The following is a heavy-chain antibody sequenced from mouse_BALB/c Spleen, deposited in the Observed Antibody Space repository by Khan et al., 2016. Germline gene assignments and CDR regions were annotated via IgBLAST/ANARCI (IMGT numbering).Heavy chain of an antibody. D-gene: IGHD1-1*01. J-gene: IGHJ2*01. Sequence: QVQLQQSGAELARPGASVKLSCKASGYTFTNYWMQRVKQRPGQGLEWIGAIYPGDGDTRYTQKFKAKATLTADESSSTASMQLSSLASEDSAVYYCASYKIGCYVDSWFQGTTLTLSS. V-gene: IGHV1-87*01. CDR2: IYPGDGDT. CDR1: GYTFTNYW. CDR3: ASYKIGCYVDS.